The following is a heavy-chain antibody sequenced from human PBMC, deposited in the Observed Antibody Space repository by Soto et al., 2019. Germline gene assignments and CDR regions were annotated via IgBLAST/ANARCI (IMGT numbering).Heavy chain of an antibody. V-gene: IGHV1-18*01. Sequence: QVQLVQSGAEVKKPGASVKVSCKASGYTFTSYGISWVRQAPGQGLEWMGWISAYNGNTNYAQKLQGRVTMTTDTSTSTAYMELRSLRSDDTAVYYCARDRCILAGYCSSTVFFPRGDYYMDVWGKGTTVTVSS. CDR1: GYTFTSYG. CDR2: ISAYNGNT. CDR3: ARDRCILAGYCSSTVFFPRGDYYMDV. J-gene: IGHJ6*03. D-gene: IGHD2-2*01.